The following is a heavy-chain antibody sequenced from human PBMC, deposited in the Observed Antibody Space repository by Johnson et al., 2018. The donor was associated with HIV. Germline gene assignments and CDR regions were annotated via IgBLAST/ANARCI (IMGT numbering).Heavy chain of an antibody. D-gene: IGHD2-2*01. CDR3: ARDTPFGYCSSTSWYAGGAFDI. Sequence: QMQLVESGGGLVQPGGSPRLSCAASGFSFNSYGMAWVRQAPGKGLEWVTVISFAGVKTYYADSVKGRFTISRDNSKNTLYLQMNSLRAEDTAVYYCARDTPFGYCSSTSWYAGGAFDIWGQGTMVTVSS. V-gene: IGHV3-30*03. J-gene: IGHJ3*02. CDR2: ISFAGVKT. CDR1: GFSFNSYG.